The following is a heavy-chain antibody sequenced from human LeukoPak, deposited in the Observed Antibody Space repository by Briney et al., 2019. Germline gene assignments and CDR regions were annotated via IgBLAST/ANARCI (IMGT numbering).Heavy chain of an antibody. J-gene: IGHJ6*02. CDR1: GFTFSGYW. Sequence: PGGSLRLSCAASGFTFSGYWMSWVRQAPGKGLEWVANIKQDGSEKYYVDSVKGRFTISRDNAKNSLYLQMNSLRAEDTAVYYCARDWSGYYFGGVGYYYYYGMDVWGQGTTVTVSS. V-gene: IGHV3-7*01. CDR3: ARDWSGYYFGGVGYYYYYGMDV. D-gene: IGHD3-3*01. CDR2: IKQDGSEK.